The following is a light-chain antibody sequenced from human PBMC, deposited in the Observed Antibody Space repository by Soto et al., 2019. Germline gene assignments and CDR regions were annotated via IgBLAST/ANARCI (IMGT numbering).Light chain of an antibody. CDR2: EVS. CDR3: FSYTSSGTYV. V-gene: IGLV2-14*01. Sequence: QSVLTQPASVSGSPGQSITISCTGTSSDVGNYKYVSWYQQHPGKAPKLMIYEVSNRPSGVSNRFSGSKSGNTASLTISGLQAEDETEYYWFSYTSSGTYVFGTGTQLTVL. J-gene: IGLJ1*01. CDR1: SSDVGNYKY.